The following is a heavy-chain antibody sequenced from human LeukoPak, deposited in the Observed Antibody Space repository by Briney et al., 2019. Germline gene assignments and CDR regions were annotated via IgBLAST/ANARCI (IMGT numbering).Heavy chain of an antibody. CDR2: IKQDGSEK. CDR3: ARDRIAGHLFFDY. Sequence: GGSLRLSCAASGFTFSSYWMSWVRQATGKGLEWVANIKQDGSEKYYVDSVKGRFTISRDNAKNSLYLQMNSLRAEDTAVYYCARDRIAGHLFFDYWGQGTLVTVSS. D-gene: IGHD6-13*01. J-gene: IGHJ4*02. V-gene: IGHV3-7*01. CDR1: GFTFSSYW.